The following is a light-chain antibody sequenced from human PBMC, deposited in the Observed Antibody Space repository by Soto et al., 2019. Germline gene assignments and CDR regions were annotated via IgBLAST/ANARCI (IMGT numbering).Light chain of an antibody. CDR1: QSVSSSY. Sequence: IVLTQSPASLSVSPGETATISCGASQSVSSSYVAWYQHKPGLAPRLLIHDTSSMAIGIPERLSGSKSGTNFTLTISRMEPEDFGMYYCQQYGSSPITFGQGTRLDMK. J-gene: IGKJ5*01. CDR3: QQYGSSPIT. CDR2: DTS. V-gene: IGKV3D-20*01.